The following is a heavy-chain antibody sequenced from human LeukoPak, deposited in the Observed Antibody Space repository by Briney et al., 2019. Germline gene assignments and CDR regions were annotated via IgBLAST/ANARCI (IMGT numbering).Heavy chain of an antibody. J-gene: IGHJ4*02. V-gene: IGHV3-11*01. Sequence: GGSLRLSCAASGFTFSDYYMNWIRQAPGKGLEWVSYITSGGTNTYYADSVKGRFTISRDNAKNSLYLQMNSLRPEDTAIYYCARDGDTVTKVDYWGQGTLVTVSS. CDR2: ITSGGTNT. CDR1: GFTFSDYY. CDR3: ARDGDTVTKVDY. D-gene: IGHD4-11*01.